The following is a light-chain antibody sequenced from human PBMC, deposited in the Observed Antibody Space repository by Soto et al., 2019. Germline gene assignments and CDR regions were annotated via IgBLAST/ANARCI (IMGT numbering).Light chain of an antibody. CDR1: SSDVGSYNL. J-gene: IGLJ2*01. V-gene: IGLV2-23*01. Sequence: QSALTQPASVSGSPGQSITISCTGTSSDVGSYNLVSWYQQHPGKAPKLMIYEGSKRPSGVSNCFSGSKSGNTASLTISGIQAEDEADYYCCSYAGSSTVVFGGGTKVTVL. CDR3: CSYAGSSTVV. CDR2: EGS.